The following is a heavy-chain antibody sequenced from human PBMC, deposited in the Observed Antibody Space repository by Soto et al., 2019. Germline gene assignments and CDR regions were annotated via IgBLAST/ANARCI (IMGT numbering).Heavy chain of an antibody. CDR2: INPNSGGT. V-gene: IGHV1-2*04. D-gene: IGHD1-1*01. CDR3: AREHDGYNFNWFDP. J-gene: IGHJ5*02. Sequence: ASVKVSCKASGYTFTGYYMHWVRQAPGQGLEWMGWINPNSGGTNYAQKFQGWVTMTRDTSISTAYMELSRLRSDDTAVYYCAREHDGYNFNWFDPWGQGTLVTVSS. CDR1: GYTFTGYY.